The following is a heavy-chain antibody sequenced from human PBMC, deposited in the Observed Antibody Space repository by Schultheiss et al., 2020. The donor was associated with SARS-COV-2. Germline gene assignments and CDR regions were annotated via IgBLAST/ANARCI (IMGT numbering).Heavy chain of an antibody. J-gene: IGHJ6*02. Sequence: ASVKVSCKASGYTFTSYGISWVRQATGQGLEWMGWINPNSGGTNYAQKFQGRVTMTRDTSISTAYMELSRLRSDDTAVYYCARDCTNADTTRDYYYYGMDVWGQGTTVTVSS. V-gene: IGHV1-2*02. CDR1: GYTFTSYG. CDR2: INPNSGGT. CDR3: ARDCTNADTTRDYYYYGMDV. D-gene: IGHD2-8*01.